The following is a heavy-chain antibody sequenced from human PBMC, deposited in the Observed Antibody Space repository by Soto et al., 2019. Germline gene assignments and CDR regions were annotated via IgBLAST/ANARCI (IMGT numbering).Heavy chain of an antibody. CDR1: GGSISSGDYY. J-gene: IGHJ4*02. Sequence: SETLSLTCTVSGGSISSGDYYWSWIRQPPGKGLEWIGYIYYSGSTYYNPSLKSRVTISVDTSKNQFSLKLSSVTAADTAVYYCARGPFDYGGNSFYFDYWGQGTLVTVSS. CDR2: IYYSGST. D-gene: IGHD4-17*01. CDR3: ARGPFDYGGNSFYFDY. V-gene: IGHV4-30-4*01.